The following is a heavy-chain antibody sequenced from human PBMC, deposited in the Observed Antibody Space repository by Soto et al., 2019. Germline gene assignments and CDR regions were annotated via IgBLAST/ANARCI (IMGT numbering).Heavy chain of an antibody. V-gene: IGHV3-53*02. D-gene: IGHD6-6*01. Sequence: EVQLVETGGGLIQPGGSLRLSCAASGFTVSSNYMTWVRQAPGKGLEWVSFIYSGGNTFYADSVKGRFTISRDNSKNTLYLQLNSLRAEDTAVYYCARAYSSSSWFDPWGQGTLVIVSS. CDR3: ARAYSSSSWFDP. CDR2: IYSGGNT. CDR1: GFTVSSNY. J-gene: IGHJ5*02.